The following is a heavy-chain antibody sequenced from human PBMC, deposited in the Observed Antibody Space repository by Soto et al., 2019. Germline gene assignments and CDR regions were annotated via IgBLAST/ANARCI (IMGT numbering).Heavy chain of an antibody. J-gene: IGHJ4*02. CDR3: ARRYGDYFDY. CDR2: IYYSGST. Sequence: QVQLQESGPGLVKPSETLSLTCTVSGGSISSYYWSWIRQPPGKGLEWIGYIYYSGSTTYSPSLKSRLTISVGTSKNQFSLKLSSVTAADTAVYYCARRYGDYFDYWGQGTLVTVSS. D-gene: IGHD4-17*01. V-gene: IGHV4-59*08. CDR1: GGSISSYY.